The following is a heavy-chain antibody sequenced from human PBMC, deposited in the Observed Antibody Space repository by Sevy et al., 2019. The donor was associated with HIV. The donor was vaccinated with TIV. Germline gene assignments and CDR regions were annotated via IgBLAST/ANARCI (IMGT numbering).Heavy chain of an antibody. J-gene: IGHJ3*01. V-gene: IGHV3-48*03. Sequence: GGSLRLSCKASGFFFSHYEMNWVCQAPGKGLEWVSYISTSGSTIYYADSMKGRFTVSRDNAKNSLYLQMNSLRADDTALYYCARDIDSSSYSYAFDLCGQGTMVTVSS. CDR1: GFFFSHYE. CDR3: ARDIDSSSYSYAFDL. D-gene: IGHD3-22*01. CDR2: ISTSGSTI.